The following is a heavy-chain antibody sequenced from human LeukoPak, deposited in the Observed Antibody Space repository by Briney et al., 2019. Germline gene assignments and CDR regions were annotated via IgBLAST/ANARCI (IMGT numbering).Heavy chain of an antibody. D-gene: IGHD1-1*01. Sequence: PSETLSLTCAVYGGSFSGYYWSWIRQPPGKGLEWLGEINHSGSTNYNPSLKSRVPISVDTSKNQFSLKLSSVTAAETAVYYCARGDSGPGLGRRYNWFDLWGQGTLVTVSS. V-gene: IGHV4-34*01. CDR2: INHSGST. CDR1: GGSFSGYY. CDR3: ARGDSGPGLGRRYNWFDL. J-gene: IGHJ5*02.